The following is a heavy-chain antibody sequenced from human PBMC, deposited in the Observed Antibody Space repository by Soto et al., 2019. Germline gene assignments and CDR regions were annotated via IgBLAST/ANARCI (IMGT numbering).Heavy chain of an antibody. D-gene: IGHD2-15*01. CDR1: GYTFSTSW. CDR2: IYPDDSDT. CDR3: ARQRGKILSRQGPYGMDV. V-gene: IGHV5-51*01. J-gene: IGHJ6*02. Sequence: PGESLKISGEGSGYTFSTSWLAWVRQMPGKGLEWMGIIYPDDSDTRYSPSFQGQVTFSADKSIRTAYLQWRSLKASDTAMYYCARQRGKILSRQGPYGMDVWGQGPPVPASS.